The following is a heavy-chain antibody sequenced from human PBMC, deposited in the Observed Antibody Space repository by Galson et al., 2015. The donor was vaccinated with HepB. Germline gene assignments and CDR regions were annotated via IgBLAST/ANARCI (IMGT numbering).Heavy chain of an antibody. CDR3: VRDPPLGTPLDY. V-gene: IGHV3-21*01. CDR2: ISSSSNYI. D-gene: IGHD3-16*01. Sequence: SLRLSCAASGFTFSSYSMNWVRQAPVQGLEWASSISSSSNYIYYADSVKGRFTISRDDAQNSLYLQMNSLRADDSAVYYCVRDPPLGTPLDYWGQGTLVTVSS. J-gene: IGHJ4*02. CDR1: GFTFSSYS.